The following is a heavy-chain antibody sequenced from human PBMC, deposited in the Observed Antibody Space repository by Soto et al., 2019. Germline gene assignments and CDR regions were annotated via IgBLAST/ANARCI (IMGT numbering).Heavy chain of an antibody. CDR2: INPNSGGT. CDR1: GYTFTAYY. CDR3: ARKLTPDY. V-gene: IGHV1-2*02. J-gene: IGHJ4*02. Sequence: ASVKVSCKASGYTFTAYYIHWVRQAPGQGLEWMGWINPNSGGTNYAPKFQGRVTMTRDTSITTAYMELSRLRSDDAALYYCARKLTPDYWGQGTLVTVSS. D-gene: IGHD3-9*01.